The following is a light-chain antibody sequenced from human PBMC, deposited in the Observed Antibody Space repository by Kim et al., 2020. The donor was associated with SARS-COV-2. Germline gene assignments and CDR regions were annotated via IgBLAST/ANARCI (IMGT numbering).Light chain of an antibody. CDR3: QQYEDLPYT. CDR1: QDNSTF. Sequence: SDSVGDGVTITGQASQDNSTFLSWYQQKRGQPPNLLIYDASTLEARVPSRFNGSGSGTDFTLTMSKLQPKDSATYYCQQYEDLPYTFGQGTKLEIK. V-gene: IGKV1-33*01. CDR2: DAS. J-gene: IGKJ2*01.